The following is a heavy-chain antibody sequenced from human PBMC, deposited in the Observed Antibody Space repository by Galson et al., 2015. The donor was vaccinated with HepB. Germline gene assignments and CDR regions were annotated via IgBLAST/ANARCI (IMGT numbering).Heavy chain of an antibody. V-gene: IGHV4-34*01. J-gene: IGHJ2*01. CDR3: ARVYCSSTSCYLGRYFDL. D-gene: IGHD2-2*01. CDR1: GGSFSGYY. Sequence: SETLSLTCAVYGGSFSGYYWSWIRQPPGKGLEWIGEINHSGSTNYNPSLKSRVTISVDTSKNQFSLKLSSVTAADTAVYYCARVYCSSTSCYLGRYFDLWGRGTLVTVSS. CDR2: INHSGST.